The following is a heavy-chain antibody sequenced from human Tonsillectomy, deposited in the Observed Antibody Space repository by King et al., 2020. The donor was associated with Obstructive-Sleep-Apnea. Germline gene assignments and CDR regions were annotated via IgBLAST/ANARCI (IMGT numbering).Heavy chain of an antibody. J-gene: IGHJ4*02. CDR2: IKEDGSDK. V-gene: IGHV3-7*01. Sequence: QLVQSGGGLVQPGASLRLSCAVAGLTYSNYWMRWVRQAPGKGLEWVAKIKEDGSDKYYVDSVKGRFTISRDNAKNSLYLQMNSLRAEDTAMYYCVRGGYTYDYWGQGTLVTVSS. CDR3: VRGGYTYDY. CDR1: GLTYSNYW. D-gene: IGHD5-18*01.